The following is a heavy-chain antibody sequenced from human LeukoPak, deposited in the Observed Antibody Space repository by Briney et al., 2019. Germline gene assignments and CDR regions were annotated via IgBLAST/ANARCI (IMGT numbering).Heavy chain of an antibody. D-gene: IGHD4-23*01. V-gene: IGHV3-9*01. J-gene: IGHJ4*02. Sequence: GGSLRLSCAASGFTFSSYAMHWVRQAPGKGQEWVSGISWNSGSIGYADSVKGRFTISRDNSKNTLYLQMNSLRAEDTAVYYCARRAGGYSHPYDYWGQGTLVTVSS. CDR1: GFTFSSYA. CDR2: ISWNSGSI. CDR3: ARRAGGYSHPYDY.